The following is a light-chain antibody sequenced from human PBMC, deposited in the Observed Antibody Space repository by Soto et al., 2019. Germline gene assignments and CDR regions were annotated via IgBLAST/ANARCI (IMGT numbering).Light chain of an antibody. V-gene: IGKV1-27*01. CDR3: QKYNGSPSP. CDR1: QGIANY. J-gene: IGKJ3*01. CDR2: AAS. Sequence: DIQMTQSPSSLSASVGDRVTITCRASQGIANYLAWYQQKPGKVPKLLIYAASTLEPGVPSRFSCSGFGTDFTLSISSLQPEYFATYYCQKYNGSPSPFGPGTKVAI.